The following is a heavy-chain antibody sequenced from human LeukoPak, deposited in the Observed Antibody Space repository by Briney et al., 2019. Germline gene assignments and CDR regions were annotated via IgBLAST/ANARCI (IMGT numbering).Heavy chain of an antibody. CDR2: IKFDGSDK. D-gene: IGHD6-19*01. CDR3: AKAYSSGWSNAIDY. Sequence: GGSLRLSCAVSGFTFSNYWMSWVRQAPGKGLEWVANIKFDGSDKFYVDSVKGRFTISRDNSKNTLYLQMNSLRAEDTAVYYCAKAYSSGWSNAIDYWGQGTLVTVSS. J-gene: IGHJ4*02. CDR1: GFTFSNYW. V-gene: IGHV3-7*01.